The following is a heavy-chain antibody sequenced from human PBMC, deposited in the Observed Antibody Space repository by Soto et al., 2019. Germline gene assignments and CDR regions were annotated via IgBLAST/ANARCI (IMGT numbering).Heavy chain of an antibody. CDR2: IIPIFGTA. V-gene: IGHV1-69*13. Sequence: ASVKVSCKASGCTFSSYAISWVRQAPGQGLEWMGGIIPIFGTANYAQKFQGRVTITADESTSTAYMELSSLRSEDTAVYYCARDPSPDILTGYYANDAFDIWGQGTMVTVSS. D-gene: IGHD3-9*01. CDR1: GCTFSSYA. J-gene: IGHJ3*02. CDR3: ARDPSPDILTGYYANDAFDI.